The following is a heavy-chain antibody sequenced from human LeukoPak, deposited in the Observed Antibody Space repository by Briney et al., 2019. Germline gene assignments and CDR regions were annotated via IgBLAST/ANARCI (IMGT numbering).Heavy chain of an antibody. CDR3: TRENWGPDY. CDR1: GFTFSSYW. Sequence: GGSLRLSCVVSGFTFSSYWMSWVRQAPGKGLEWGANIKQDGSEKHYVNSVKGRFTISRDNAKNSVYLQLNSLRDEDTAIYYCTRENWGPDYWGQGTLVTVTS. D-gene: IGHD7-27*01. V-gene: IGHV3-7*01. J-gene: IGHJ4*02. CDR2: IKQDGSEK.